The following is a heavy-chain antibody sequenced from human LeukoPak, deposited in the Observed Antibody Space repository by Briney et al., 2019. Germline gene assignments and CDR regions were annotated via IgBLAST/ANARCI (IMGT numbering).Heavy chain of an antibody. CDR1: GYTFTGYY. CDR2: INPNSGGT. CDR3: ARGITGTTVFDY. D-gene: IGHD1-20*01. J-gene: IGHJ4*02. V-gene: IGHV1-2*02. Sequence: ASVKVSCKASGYTFTGYYMHRVRQAPGQGLEWMGWINPNSGGTNYAQKFQGRVTMTRDTSISTAYMELSRLRSDDTAVYYCARGITGTTVFDYWGQGALVTISS.